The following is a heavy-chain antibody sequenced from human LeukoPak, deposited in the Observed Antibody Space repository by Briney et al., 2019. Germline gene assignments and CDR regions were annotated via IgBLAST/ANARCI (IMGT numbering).Heavy chain of an antibody. D-gene: IGHD6-19*01. CDR3: ARDRPAGSSSGWYRWFDP. CDR2: IYYSGST. J-gene: IGHJ5*02. Sequence: SETLSLTCTVSGGSLSSYYWSWIRQPPGKGLEWIGYIYYSGSTNYNPSLKSRVTISVDTSKNQFSLKLSSVTAADTAVYYCARDRPAGSSSGWYRWFDPWGQGTLVTVSS. V-gene: IGHV4-59*01. CDR1: GGSLSSYY.